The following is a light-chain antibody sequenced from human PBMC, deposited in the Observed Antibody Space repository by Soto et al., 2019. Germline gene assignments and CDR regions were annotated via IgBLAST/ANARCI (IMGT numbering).Light chain of an antibody. CDR3: QQSYSTPWT. CDR2: AAS. V-gene: IGKV1-39*01. J-gene: IGKJ1*01. Sequence: DIQITQSPSSLSASVGDRVSITCRASQSISSYLNWYQQKPGKAPKLLMYAASSLQSGVPSRFSGSGSGTDFTLTISSLQPEDFATYYCQQSYSTPWTFGQGTKVDIK. CDR1: QSISSY.